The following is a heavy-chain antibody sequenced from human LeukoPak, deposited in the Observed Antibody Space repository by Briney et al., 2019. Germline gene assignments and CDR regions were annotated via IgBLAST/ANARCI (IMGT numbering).Heavy chain of an antibody. V-gene: IGHV4-39*02. D-gene: IGHD2-2*01. CDR3: AREQLPYGSNWFDP. CDR2: IYYSGST. CDR1: GGSVSSSSYY. Sequence: PSETLSLTCTVSGGSVSSSSYYWGWIRQPPGKGLEWIGSIYYSGSTYYNPSLKSRVTISVGTSKNQFSLKLSSVTAADTAVYYCAREQLPYGSNWFDPWGQGTLVTVSS. J-gene: IGHJ5*02.